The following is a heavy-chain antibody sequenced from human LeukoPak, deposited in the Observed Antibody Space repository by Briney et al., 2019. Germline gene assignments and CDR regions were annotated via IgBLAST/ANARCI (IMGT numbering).Heavy chain of an antibody. CDR3: AKDNRPLVNIVGATAFDY. Sequence: GGSLRLSCAASGFTFSSYGMHWVRQAPGKGLEWMAVISYDGSNKYYADSVKGRFTISRDNSKNTLYLQMNSLRAEDTAVYYCAKDNRPLVNIVGATAFDYWGQGTLVTVSS. J-gene: IGHJ4*02. V-gene: IGHV3-30*18. CDR2: ISYDGSNK. CDR1: GFTFSSYG. D-gene: IGHD1-26*01.